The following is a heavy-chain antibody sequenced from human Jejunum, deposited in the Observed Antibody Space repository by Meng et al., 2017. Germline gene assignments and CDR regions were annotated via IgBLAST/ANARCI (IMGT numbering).Heavy chain of an antibody. V-gene: IGHV4-30-4*01. D-gene: IGHD1-26*01. J-gene: IGHJ4*02. CDR3: ARSPYSGSALPFFDY. CDR2: IYYSGST. Sequence: QPQVPGPGPVKPSQTLSLTCTVSGDSFNSPDYYWSWIRQPPEKGLEWIGYIYYSGSTYYNPSLKSRVSISGDTSNKQFSLKLTSVTAADTAVYYCARSPYSGSALPFFDYWGQGTLVTVSS. CDR1: GDSFNSPDYY.